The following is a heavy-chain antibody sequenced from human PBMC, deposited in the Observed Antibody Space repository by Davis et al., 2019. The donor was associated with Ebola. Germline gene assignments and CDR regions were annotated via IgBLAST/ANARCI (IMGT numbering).Heavy chain of an antibody. CDR2: IDPSDSYT. CDR3: ARDFYGGNSYLFDY. Sequence: GESLKISCKGSGYSFTSYWISRVRQMPGKGLEWMGRIDPSDSYTNYSPSFQGHVTISADKSISTAYLQWSSLKASDTAIYYCARDFYGGNSYLFDYWDQGTLVTVSS. CDR1: GYSFTSYW. D-gene: IGHD4-23*01. J-gene: IGHJ4*02. V-gene: IGHV5-10-1*01.